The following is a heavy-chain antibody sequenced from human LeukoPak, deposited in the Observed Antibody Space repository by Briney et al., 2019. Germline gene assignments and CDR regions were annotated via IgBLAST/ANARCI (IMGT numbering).Heavy chain of an antibody. V-gene: IGHV1-69*04. J-gene: IGHJ4*02. CDR2: IIPILGIA. D-gene: IGHD3-10*01. CDR1: GGTFSSYA. CDR3: ARSMVRGYANGGTDY. Sequence: ASVKVSCKASGGTFSSYAISWVRQAPGQGLEWMGRIIPILGIANYAQKFQGRVTITADKSTSTAYMELRSLRSDDTAVYYCARSMVRGYANGGTDYWGQGTLVTVSS.